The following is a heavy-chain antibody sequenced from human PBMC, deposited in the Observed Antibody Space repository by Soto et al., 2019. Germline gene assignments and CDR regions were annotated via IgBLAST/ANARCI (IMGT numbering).Heavy chain of an antibody. V-gene: IGHV1-69*02. CDR2: IIPILGIA. CDR3: ARSDYYGSGSYTGPRDY. Sequence: SVKVSCKASGGTFSSYTISWVRRAPGQGLEWMGRIIPILGIANYAQKFQGRVTITADKSTSTAYMELSSLRSEDTAVYYCARSDYYGSGSYTGPRDYWGQGTLVTVSS. CDR1: GGTFSSYT. J-gene: IGHJ4*02. D-gene: IGHD3-10*01.